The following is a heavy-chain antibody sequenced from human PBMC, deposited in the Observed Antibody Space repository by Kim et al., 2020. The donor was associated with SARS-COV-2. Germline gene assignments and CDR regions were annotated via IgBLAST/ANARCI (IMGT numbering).Heavy chain of an antibody. CDR3: ARLDYYGSGSYYYYYYGMDV. J-gene: IGHJ6*02. V-gene: IGHV4-39*01. CDR2: IYYSGST. Sequence: SETLSLTCTVSGGSISSSSYYWGWIRQPPGKGLEWIGSIYYSGSTYYNPSLKSRVTISVDTSKNQFSLKLSSVTAADTVVYYCARLDYYGSGSYYYYYYGMDVWGQGTTVTVSS. CDR1: GGSISSSSYY. D-gene: IGHD3-10*01.